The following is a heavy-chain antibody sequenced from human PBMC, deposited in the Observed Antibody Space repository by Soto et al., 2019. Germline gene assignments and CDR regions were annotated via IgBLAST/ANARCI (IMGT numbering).Heavy chain of an antibody. J-gene: IGHJ5*02. CDR3: AKFHRALYSSSWYWFDP. CDR2: ISGSGGST. D-gene: IGHD6-13*01. CDR1: GFTFSSYA. V-gene: IGHV3-23*01. Sequence: PGGSLRLSCAASGFTFSSYAMSWVRQAPGKGLEWVSAISGSGGSTYYADSVKGRFTISRDNSKNTLYLQMNSLRAEDTAVYYCAKFHRALYSSSWYWFDPRGQGTLVTVSS.